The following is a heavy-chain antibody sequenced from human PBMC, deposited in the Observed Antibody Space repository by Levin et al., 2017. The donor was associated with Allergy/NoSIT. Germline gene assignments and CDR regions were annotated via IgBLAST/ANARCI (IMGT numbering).Heavy chain of an antibody. Sequence: SQTLSLTCIVSGPVSGVSVSSDDYYWSWIRQHPGKGLEWIGYIRYNDSTHYNPSLKSRVTIPRDTSETHFSVMLGSVTAADTAVYYCARGRNGVFVNNWGQGILVTVSS. CDR3: ARGRNGVFVNN. J-gene: IGHJ4*02. V-gene: IGHV4-31*03. CDR1: GVSVSSDDYY. CDR2: IRYNDST. D-gene: IGHD2-8*01.